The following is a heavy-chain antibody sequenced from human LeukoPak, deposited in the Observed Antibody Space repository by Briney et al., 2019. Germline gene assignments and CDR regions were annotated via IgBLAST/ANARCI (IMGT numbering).Heavy chain of an antibody. J-gene: IGHJ5*02. V-gene: IGHV1-18*01. CDR2: INAYNGNT. CDR1: GYTFTSYG. CDR3: AKTTTADNWLDP. D-gene: IGHD4-17*01. Sequence: ASVKVSCKASGYTFTSYGISWMRQAPGQGLEWMGWINAYNGNTNYAQKLQGRVTMTTDTSTSTAYMELRSLRSDDTAVYYCAKTTTADNWLDPWGQGTLVTVSS.